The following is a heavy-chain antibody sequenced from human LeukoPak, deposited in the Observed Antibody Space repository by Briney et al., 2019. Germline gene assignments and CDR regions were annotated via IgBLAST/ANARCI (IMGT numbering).Heavy chain of an antibody. V-gene: IGHV1-69*05. CDR2: IIPIFGTA. CDR1: VGTFSSYA. Sequence: SVEVSCTASVGTFSSYAISWVRQAPGPGLEWMGRIIPIFGTANYAQKFQGRVTITTDESTSTAYMELSSLRSEDTAVYYCARDDTVFGVVIAPFDYWGQGTLVTVSS. D-gene: IGHD3-3*01. J-gene: IGHJ4*02. CDR3: ARDDTVFGVVIAPFDY.